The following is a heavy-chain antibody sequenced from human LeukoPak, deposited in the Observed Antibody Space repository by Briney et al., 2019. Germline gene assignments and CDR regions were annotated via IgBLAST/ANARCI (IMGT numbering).Heavy chain of an antibody. J-gene: IGHJ4*02. D-gene: IGHD3-10*01. V-gene: IGHV4-61*02. CDR2: IYTSGST. CDR1: GGSLSSGSYY. CDR3: ARILWFGEWDYYFDY. Sequence: PSQTLSLTCTVSGGSLSSGSYYWIWIRQPAGKGLEWIGRIYTSGSTNYHPSLKSRVTISVDTSKNQFSLKLSSVTAADTAVYYCARILWFGEWDYYFDYWGQGTLVTVSS.